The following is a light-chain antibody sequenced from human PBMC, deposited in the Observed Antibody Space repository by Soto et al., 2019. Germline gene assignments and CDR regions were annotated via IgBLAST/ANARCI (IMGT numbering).Light chain of an antibody. CDR1: QVISTS. CDR3: QHYNSYSEA. CDR2: AAS. Sequence: GESVTITCRASQVISTSLAWYQVKPGKAPKLLIYAASTLESGVPSRFSGSGSGTEFTLTISSLQPDDFATYYCQHYNSYSEACGQGTKVDIK. J-gene: IGKJ1*01. V-gene: IGKV1-9*01.